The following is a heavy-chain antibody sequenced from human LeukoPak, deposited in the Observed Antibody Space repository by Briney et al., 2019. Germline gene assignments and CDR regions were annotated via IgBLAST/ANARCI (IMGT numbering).Heavy chain of an antibody. V-gene: IGHV3-30-3*01. D-gene: IGHD3-16*01. Sequence: PGGSLRLSCAASGFTYTAYGFHWVRQAPDKGLEWVAVVSYDGSIQYYADSVKGRFTISRDNSKNTVYLQMNSLRAEDTAVYYCARDRLRGGLGAFDIWGQGTMVTVSS. J-gene: IGHJ3*02. CDR1: GFTYTAYG. CDR3: ARDRLRGGLGAFDI. CDR2: VSYDGSIQ.